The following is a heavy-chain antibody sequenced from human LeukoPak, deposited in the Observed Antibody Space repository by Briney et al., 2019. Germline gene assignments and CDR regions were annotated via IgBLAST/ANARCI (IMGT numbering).Heavy chain of an antibody. CDR3: AREVVTMVRGVISPVASDY. CDR1: GCTFISYT. CDR2: IIHIFGTA. D-gene: IGHD3-10*01. Sequence: ASVKVSCKSSGCTFISYTISWVRQAPGQGLEWMGRIIHIFGTANYAQKFQGRVTITTDQTTSTAYMELSSLRSENTAVYYCAREVVTMVRGVISPVASDYWGQGTLVTVSS. J-gene: IGHJ4*02. V-gene: IGHV1-69*05.